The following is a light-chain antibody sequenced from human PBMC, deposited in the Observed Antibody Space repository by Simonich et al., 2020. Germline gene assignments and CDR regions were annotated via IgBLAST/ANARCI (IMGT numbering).Light chain of an antibody. V-gene: IGLV6-57*03. J-gene: IGLJ3*02. CDR3: QSYDSSNQV. CDR1: SGSIASNY. Sequence: NFMLTQPHSVSESPGKTVTISCTRSSGSIASNYVQWYQQRPGSAPTTVTYEDNQSPSWVPDRFSGSIDSSSNSASLTISGLKTEDEADYYCQSYDSSNQVFGGGTKLTVL. CDR2: EDN.